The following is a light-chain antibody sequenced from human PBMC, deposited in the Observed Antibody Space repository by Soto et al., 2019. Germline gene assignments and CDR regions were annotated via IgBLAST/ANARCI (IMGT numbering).Light chain of an antibody. V-gene: IGLV2-14*01. CDR2: DVS. CDR3: SSYTSSSTLV. J-gene: IGLJ1*01. Sequence: QSALTQPASVSGSPGQSITISCTGTSSDVGGYNYVSWYQQHPGKAPKLMIYDVSNRPSGVSNRFSGSKSGNTASLTISGLQAEDQADYYCSSYTSSSTLVFRTGTKXXV. CDR1: SSDVGGYNY.